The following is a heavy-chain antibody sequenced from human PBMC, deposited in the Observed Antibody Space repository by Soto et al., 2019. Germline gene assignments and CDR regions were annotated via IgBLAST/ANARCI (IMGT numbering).Heavy chain of an antibody. CDR2: IHHSGSP. D-gene: IGHD3-3*01. CDR3: VSNGYYSMGV. J-gene: IGHJ6*02. CDR1: GGSISNNDW. V-gene: IGHV4-4*02. Sequence: QVQLQESGPGLVKPSGTLSLTCVVSGGSISNNDWWSWVRQSPGKGLEWIGEIHHSGSPNYNPSLRSRATISVAKSKTQLSLELTAVTGADTAVYFCVSNGYYSMGVWGQGTTVTVSS.